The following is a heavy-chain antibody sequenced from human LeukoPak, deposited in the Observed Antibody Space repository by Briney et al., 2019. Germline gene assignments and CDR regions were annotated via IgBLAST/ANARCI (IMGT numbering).Heavy chain of an antibody. Sequence: SQTLSLTCTVSGGSIRSGDYYWSWIRQPPGKDLEWIGYIYYSGSTYYNPSLKSRVTTSVDTSKNQFSLKLSSVTAADTAVYYCARRRISTLDYWGQGTLVTVSS. D-gene: IGHD3-3*02. CDR2: IYYSGST. V-gene: IGHV4-30-4*01. J-gene: IGHJ4*02. CDR1: GGSIRSGDYY. CDR3: ARRRISTLDY.